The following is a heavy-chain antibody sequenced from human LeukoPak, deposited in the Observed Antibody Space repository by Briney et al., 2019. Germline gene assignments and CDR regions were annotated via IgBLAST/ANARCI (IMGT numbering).Heavy chain of an antibody. V-gene: IGHV4-34*01. CDR3: ARLGGTVGRPGAFDI. D-gene: IGHD4-23*01. CDR1: GGSISSYY. J-gene: IGHJ3*02. Sequence: SETLSLTCTVSGGSISSYYWSWIRQPPGKWLEWIGEINHSGSTNYNPSLKSRVTISVGTSKNQFSLKLSSVTAADTAVYYCARLGGTVGRPGAFDIWGQGTMVTVSS. CDR2: INHSGST.